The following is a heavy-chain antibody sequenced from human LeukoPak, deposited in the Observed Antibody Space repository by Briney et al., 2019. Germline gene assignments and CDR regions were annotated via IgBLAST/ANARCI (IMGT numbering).Heavy chain of an antibody. D-gene: IGHD3-10*01. Sequence: GGSLRLSCAASGFTFSNAWMSWVRQAPGKGLEWVGRIKSKSDGGTKDYAAPVKGRFTISRDDSKNTLYLQMNSLKTGDTAVYYCTTATSGSYDYWGQGTLVTVSS. CDR1: GFTFSNAW. CDR3: TTATSGSYDY. J-gene: IGHJ4*02. CDR2: IKSKSDGGTK. V-gene: IGHV3-15*01.